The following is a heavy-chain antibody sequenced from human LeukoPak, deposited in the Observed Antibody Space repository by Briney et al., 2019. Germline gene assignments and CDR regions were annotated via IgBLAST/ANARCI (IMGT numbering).Heavy chain of an antibody. CDR3: ARALSQQLIRYSQD. V-gene: IGHV3-53*01. CDR1: GFTVSSNY. CDR2: IYSGGST. Sequence: GGSLRLSCAASGFTVSSNYMSWVRQAPGKGLEWVSVIYSGGSTYYADSVKGRFTISRDNSKNTLHLQMNSLRADDTAVYYCARALSQQLIRYSQDWGQGTLVTVSS. D-gene: IGHD1-1*01. J-gene: IGHJ1*01.